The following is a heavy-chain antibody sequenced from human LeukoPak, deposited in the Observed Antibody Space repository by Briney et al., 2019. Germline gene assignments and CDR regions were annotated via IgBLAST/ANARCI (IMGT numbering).Heavy chain of an antibody. CDR1: GYTFTGYY. J-gene: IGHJ4*02. Sequence: ASVKVSCKASGYTFTGYYMHWVRQAPGQGLEWMGWINPNSGGTSYAQKFQGRVTMTRDTSTSTVYMELSSLRSEDTAVYYCARPGYCSGGSCYSLYYWGQGTLVTVSS. CDR3: ARPGYCSGGSCYSLYY. CDR2: INPNSGGT. V-gene: IGHV1-2*02. D-gene: IGHD2-15*01.